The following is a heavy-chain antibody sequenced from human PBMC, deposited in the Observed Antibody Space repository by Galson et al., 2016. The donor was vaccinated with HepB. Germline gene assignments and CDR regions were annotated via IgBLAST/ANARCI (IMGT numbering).Heavy chain of an antibody. CDR2: VYSGGGT. CDR1: GLTVSSNY. D-gene: IGHD2/OR15-2a*01. Sequence: SLRLSCAASGLTVSSNYMNWVRQRQGKGLEWVSVVYSGGGTDYADSVKGRFTISRDNSKNTLHLQMNSLRVEDTAVYYCARANIVYRGVFDAFDFWGQGAMVTVSS. J-gene: IGHJ3*01. CDR3: ARANIVYRGVFDAFDF. V-gene: IGHV3-53*01.